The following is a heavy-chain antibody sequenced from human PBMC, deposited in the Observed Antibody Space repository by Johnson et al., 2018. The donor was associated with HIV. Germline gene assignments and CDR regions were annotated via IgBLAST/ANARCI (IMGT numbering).Heavy chain of an antibody. V-gene: IGHV3-20*04. D-gene: IGHD2-15*01. CDR2: INWNGCST. CDR3: AMEQHDSWGGWWYGAFDI. CDR1: GFTFDDYG. Sequence: VQLVESGGGVVRPGGSLRLSCAASGFTFDDYGMSWVRQAPGKGLEWVSGINWNGCSTGYADSVKGRFTISRDNAKNSLYLQMNSLRAEDTAVYYCAMEQHDSWGGWWYGAFDIWGQGTRVTVSS. J-gene: IGHJ3*02.